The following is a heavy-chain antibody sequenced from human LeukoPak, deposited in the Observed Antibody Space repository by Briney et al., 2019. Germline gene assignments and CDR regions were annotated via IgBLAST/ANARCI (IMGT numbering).Heavy chain of an antibody. CDR2: IYYGGSA. CDR1: GGSITSNGFY. Sequence: SDTQSLTCTVSGGSITSNGFYWGWIRQPPGKGLEWIGNIYYGGSAYYNPSLKSRVTISVDTSKNQFSLKLSSVTAADTAVYYCARQPNIVVVDNWFDPWGQGTLVAVSS. CDR3: ARQPNIVVVDNWFDP. D-gene: IGHD2-15*01. V-gene: IGHV4-39*07. J-gene: IGHJ5*02.